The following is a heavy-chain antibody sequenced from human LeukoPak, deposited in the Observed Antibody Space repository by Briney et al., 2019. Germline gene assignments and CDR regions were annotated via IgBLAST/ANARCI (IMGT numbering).Heavy chain of an antibody. V-gene: IGHV1-24*01. J-gene: IGHJ4*02. D-gene: IGHD6-19*01. CDR2: FDPEDGET. CDR3: APRRIYSSGLTGEY. CDR1: GYTFTSYD. Sequence: ASVKVSCKASGYTFTSYDINWVRQATGQGLEWMGGFDPEDGETIYAQKFQGRVTMTEDTSTDTAYMELSSLRSEDTAVYYCAPRRIYSSGLTGEYWGQGTLVTVSS.